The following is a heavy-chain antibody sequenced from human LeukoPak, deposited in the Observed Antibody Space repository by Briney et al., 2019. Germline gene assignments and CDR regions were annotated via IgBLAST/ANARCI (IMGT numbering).Heavy chain of an antibody. J-gene: IGHJ6*02. CDR1: GGSISSYY. CDR2: IYHSGSS. Sequence: SETLSLTFTVSGGSISSYYWSWIRQPPGKGLEWIGYIYHSGSSNYNPSLKSRVTISVDTSKNQFSLRLSSVTASDTAIYYCARESPTSYFAMDVWGRGTTVTVSS. CDR3: ARESPTSYFAMDV. V-gene: IGHV4-59*01.